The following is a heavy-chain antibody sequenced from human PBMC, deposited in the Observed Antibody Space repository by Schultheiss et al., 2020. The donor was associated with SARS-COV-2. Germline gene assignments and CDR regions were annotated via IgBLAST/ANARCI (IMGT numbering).Heavy chain of an antibody. CDR3: VSTSDIVVAVATT. Sequence: SETLSLTCSVSGGSVSSGSYYWSWIRQSPGRGLEWIGYIYHSGGTRYHPSLKSRVTISVDTSKNQFSLKLSSVTAADTAVYYCVSTSDIVVAVATTWGQGTLVTVSS. CDR2: IYHSGGT. D-gene: IGHD2-15*01. J-gene: IGHJ1*01. CDR1: GGSVSSGSYY. V-gene: IGHV4-61*01.